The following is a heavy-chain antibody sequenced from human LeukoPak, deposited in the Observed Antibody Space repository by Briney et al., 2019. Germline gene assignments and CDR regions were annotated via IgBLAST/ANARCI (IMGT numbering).Heavy chain of an antibody. CDR3: ARGGEEYQLLYNYYYYYMDV. J-gene: IGHJ6*03. CDR1: GFTFSSYS. D-gene: IGHD2-2*02. CDR2: ISSSSSYI. Sequence: GGSLRLSCAASGFTFSSYSMNWVRQAPGKGLEWVSSISSSSSYIYYADSVKGRFTISRDNAKNSQYLQMNSLRAEDTAVYYCARGGEEYQLLYNYYYYYMDVWGKGTTVTVSS. V-gene: IGHV3-21*01.